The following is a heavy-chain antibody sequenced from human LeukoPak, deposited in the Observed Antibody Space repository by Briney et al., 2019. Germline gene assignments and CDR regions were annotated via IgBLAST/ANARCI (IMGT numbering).Heavy chain of an antibody. CDR1: GFTFSSYS. Sequence: GGPLRLSCAASGFTFSSYSMNWVRQAPGKGLEWVSSISSSSSYIYYADSVKGRFTISRDNAKNSLYLQMNSLRAEDTAVYYCARGLTMVQGVIYYWGQGTLVTVSS. CDR3: ARGLTMVQGVIYY. V-gene: IGHV3-21*01. CDR2: ISSSSSYI. J-gene: IGHJ4*02. D-gene: IGHD3-10*01.